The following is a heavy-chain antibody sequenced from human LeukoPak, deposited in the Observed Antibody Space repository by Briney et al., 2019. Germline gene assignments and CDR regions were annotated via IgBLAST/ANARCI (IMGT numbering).Heavy chain of an antibody. J-gene: IGHJ5*02. D-gene: IGHD6-13*01. CDR3: ARYARQQLLYWFDP. CDR2: IYYSGST. V-gene: IGHV4-59*01. CDR1: GGSISSYY. Sequence: KPSETLSLTCTVSGGSISSYYWSWIRQPPGKGLEWIAYIYYSGSTNYNPSLKSRVTISVDTSKNQISLKLSSVTAADTAVYYCARYARQQLLYWFDPWGQGTLVTVSS.